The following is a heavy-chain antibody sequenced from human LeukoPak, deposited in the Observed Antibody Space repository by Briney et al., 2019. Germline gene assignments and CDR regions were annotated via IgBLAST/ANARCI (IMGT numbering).Heavy chain of an antibody. J-gene: IGHJ4*02. CDR3: ASMAGPTTTPKSNYFDY. CDR2: IYYSGST. CDR1: GGSFSGYY. Sequence: SETLSLTCAVYGGSFSGYYWSWIRQPPEKGLEWIGYIYYSGSTNYNPSLKSRVTISIDTSKNQFSLKLSSVTAADTAVYYCASMAGPTTTPKSNYFDYWGQGTLVTVSS. D-gene: IGHD1-26*01. V-gene: IGHV4-59*01.